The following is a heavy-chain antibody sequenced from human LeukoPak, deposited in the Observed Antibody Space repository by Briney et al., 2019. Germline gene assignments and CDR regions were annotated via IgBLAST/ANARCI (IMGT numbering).Heavy chain of an antibody. CDR1: GGSISSSSYY. Sequence: SETLSLTCTVSGGSISSSSYYWGWIRQPPGKGLEWIGSIYYSGSTYYNPSLKSRVTISVDTSKNQFSLKLSSVTAADTAVYYCARDLGTTGYSILGYFDYWGQGTLVTVSS. CDR2: IYYSGST. CDR3: ARDLGTTGYSILGYFDY. V-gene: IGHV4-39*07. J-gene: IGHJ4*02. D-gene: IGHD6-13*01.